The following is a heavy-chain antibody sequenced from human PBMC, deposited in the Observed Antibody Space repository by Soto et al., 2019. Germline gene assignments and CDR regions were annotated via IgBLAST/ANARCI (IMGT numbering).Heavy chain of an antibody. CDR3: ARSLLAAAGLGYSSGWYHFDY. V-gene: IGHV4-39*01. D-gene: IGHD6-19*01. Sequence: PSETLSLTCTVSGGSISSSSYYWGWIRQPPGKGLEWIGSIYYSGSTYYNPSLKSRVTISVDTSKNQFSLKLSSVTAADTAVYYCARSLLAAAGLGYSSGWYHFDYWGQGTLVTVSS. CDR1: GGSISSSSYY. J-gene: IGHJ4*02. CDR2: IYYSGST.